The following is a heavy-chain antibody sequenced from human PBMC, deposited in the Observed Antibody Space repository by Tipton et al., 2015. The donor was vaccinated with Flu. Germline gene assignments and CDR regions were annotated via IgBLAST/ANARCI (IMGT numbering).Heavy chain of an antibody. CDR1: GGSISSSSYY. Sequence: TLSLTCTVSGGSISSSSYYWGWIRQPPGKGLEWIVSIYYSGSTYYNPSLKSRVTISVDTSKNQFSLKLSSVTAADTAVYYCARVAPVVIFGVVPPYWYFDLWGRGTLVTVSS. J-gene: IGHJ2*01. CDR3: ARVAPVVIFGVVPPYWYFDL. D-gene: IGHD3-3*01. CDR2: IYYSGST. V-gene: IGHV4-39*07.